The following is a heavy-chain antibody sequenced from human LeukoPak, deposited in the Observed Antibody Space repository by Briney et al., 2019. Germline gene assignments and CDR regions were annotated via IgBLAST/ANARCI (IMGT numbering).Heavy chain of an antibody. CDR2: INHSGST. CDR3: ARRRYVLGYYYGMDV. D-gene: IGHD1-1*01. CDR1: GGSFSGYY. Sequence: SETLSLTCAVYGGSFSGYYWRWIRQPPGKGLEWIGEINHSGSTNYNPSLKSRVTISVDTSKNQFSLKLSSVTAADTAVYYCARRRYVLGYYYGMDVWGQGTTVTVSS. V-gene: IGHV4-34*01. J-gene: IGHJ6*02.